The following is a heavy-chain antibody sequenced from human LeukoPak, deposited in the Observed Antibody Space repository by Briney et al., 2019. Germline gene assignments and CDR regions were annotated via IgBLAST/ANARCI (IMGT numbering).Heavy chain of an antibody. D-gene: IGHD2-2*01. CDR2: ISGSGGST. Sequence: GGSLGLSCAASGFTFSSYAMSWVRQAPGKGLEWVSAISGSGGSTYYADSVKGRFTISRDNSKNTLYLQMNSLRAEDTAVYYCAKAALDCSSTSCYFAFDIWGQGTMVTVSS. CDR1: GFTFSSYA. V-gene: IGHV3-23*01. J-gene: IGHJ3*02. CDR3: AKAALDCSSTSCYFAFDI.